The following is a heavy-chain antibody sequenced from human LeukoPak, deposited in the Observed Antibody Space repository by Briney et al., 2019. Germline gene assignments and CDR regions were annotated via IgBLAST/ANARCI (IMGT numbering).Heavy chain of an antibody. CDR3: AREGCGGDCYSYYYYGMDV. CDR2: ISSSSSYI. Sequence: PGGSLRLSCAASGFTFSSYAMSWVRQAPGKGLEWVSSISSSSSYIYYADSVKGRFTISRDNAKNSLYLQMNSLRAEDTAVYYCAREGCGGDCYSYYYYGMDVWGQGTTVTVSS. D-gene: IGHD2-21*02. J-gene: IGHJ6*02. CDR1: GFTFSSYA. V-gene: IGHV3-21*01.